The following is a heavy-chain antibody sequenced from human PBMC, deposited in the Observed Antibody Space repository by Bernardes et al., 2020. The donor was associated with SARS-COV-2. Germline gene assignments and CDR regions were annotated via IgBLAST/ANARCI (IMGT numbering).Heavy chain of an antibody. D-gene: IGHD4-4*01. Sequence: GGSLRLSCAASGFTFSSYWMSWVRQAPGKGLEWVANIKQDGSEKYYVDSVKGRFTISRDNAKNSLYLQMNSLRAEDTAVYYCAREGQGYSNPPKVSYYYYGMDVWGQGTTVTVSS. CDR1: GFTFSSYW. CDR2: IKQDGSEK. J-gene: IGHJ6*02. CDR3: AREGQGYSNPPKVSYYYYGMDV. V-gene: IGHV3-7*01.